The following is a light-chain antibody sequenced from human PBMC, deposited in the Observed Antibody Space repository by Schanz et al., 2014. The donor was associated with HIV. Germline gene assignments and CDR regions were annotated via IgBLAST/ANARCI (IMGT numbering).Light chain of an antibody. V-gene: IGKV3-20*01. Sequence: EIVLTQSPGTLSLSPGERATLSCRASQTVNPYSLAWYQQKRGQAPRLLIYGASTRATGIPDRFSGSASGTDFTLTISRLEPEDFAVYYCQQYNNWPPSLTFGGGTKVEIK. CDR3: QQYNNWPPSLT. CDR1: QTVNPYS. CDR2: GAS. J-gene: IGKJ4*01.